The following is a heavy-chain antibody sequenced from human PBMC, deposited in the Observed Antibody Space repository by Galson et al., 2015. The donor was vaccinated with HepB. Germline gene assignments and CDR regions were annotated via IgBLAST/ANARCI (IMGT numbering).Heavy chain of an antibody. V-gene: IGHV3-30-3*01. J-gene: IGHJ5*02. Sequence: SLRLSCAASGFTFSNYAMHWVRQAPGKGLEWVAVMSFDGNNKYFADSVKGRYTISRDNSRNTVSLQMNSLRPEDTAVYYCARGTGGRARDTTGGWIDPWGQGTLVTVSS. CDR3: ARGTGGRARDTTGGWIDP. CDR1: GFTFSNYA. D-gene: IGHD1-26*01. CDR2: MSFDGNNK.